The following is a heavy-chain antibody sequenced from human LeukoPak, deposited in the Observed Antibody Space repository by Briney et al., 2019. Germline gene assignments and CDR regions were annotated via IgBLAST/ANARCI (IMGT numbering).Heavy chain of an antibody. CDR3: ARVVDTHFDY. CDR1: GFTFSNYW. D-gene: IGHD5-18*01. CDR2: IKQGGSEK. Sequence: PGGSLRLSCAASGFTFSNYWMSWFRQAPGKGLEWVANIKQGGSEKYYVDSVKGRFTISRDNAKNSLYLQMNSLRAEDTAVYYCARVVDTHFDYWGQGTLVTVSS. J-gene: IGHJ4*02. V-gene: IGHV3-7*05.